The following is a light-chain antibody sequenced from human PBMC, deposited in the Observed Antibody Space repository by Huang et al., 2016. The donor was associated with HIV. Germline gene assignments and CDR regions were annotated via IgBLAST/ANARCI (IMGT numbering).Light chain of an antibody. CDR3: QQYGNWPRT. Sequence: IVMTQSPATLSVSPGERATLSCRASQSISNNLAWYQQIPGQAPRLLSYGASTRATDIPARFSGSGSGTEFTLTISSLQSEEFAIYYCQQYGNWPRTFGQGTKVEIK. V-gene: IGKV3-15*01. CDR2: GAS. CDR1: QSISNN. J-gene: IGKJ1*01.